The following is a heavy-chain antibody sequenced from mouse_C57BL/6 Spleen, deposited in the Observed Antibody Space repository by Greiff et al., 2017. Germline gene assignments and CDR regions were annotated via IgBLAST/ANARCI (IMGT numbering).Heavy chain of an antibody. V-gene: IGHV3-6*01. D-gene: IGHD5-5*01. CDR1: GYSITSGYY. Sequence: EVQLVESGPGLVKPSQSLSLTCSVTGYSITSGYYWNWIRQFPGNKLEWMGYISYDGSNNYNPSLKNRISITRDTSKNQFFLKLNSVTTEDTATYYCARDSLYLYYAMDYWGQGTSVTVAS. CDR3: ARDSLYLYYAMDY. CDR2: ISYDGSN. J-gene: IGHJ4*01.